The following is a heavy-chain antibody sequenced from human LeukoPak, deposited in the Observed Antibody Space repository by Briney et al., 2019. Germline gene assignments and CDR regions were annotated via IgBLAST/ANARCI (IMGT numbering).Heavy chain of an antibody. V-gene: IGHV4-4*02. J-gene: IGHJ5*02. D-gene: IGHD6-6*01. CDR3: ARGGEAAPGPNWFDP. CDR1: GAPISSNNW. CDR2: IYHSGST. Sequence: PSETLSLTCAVSGAPISSNNWWWSWVRQPPGKGLEWIGEIYHSGSTNYNPSLKSRVTMSVDKSKNQFSLKLSSVTAADTAVYYCARGGEAAPGPNWFDPWGQGTLATVSS.